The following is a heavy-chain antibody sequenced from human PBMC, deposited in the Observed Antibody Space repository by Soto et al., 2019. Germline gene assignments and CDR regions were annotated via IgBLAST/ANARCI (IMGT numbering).Heavy chain of an antibody. D-gene: IGHD3-10*01. V-gene: IGHV4-39*01. Sequence: PSETLSLTCTVSGGSISSSSYYWGWIRQPPGKGLEWIGSIYYSGSTYYNPSLKSRVTISVDTSKNQFSLKLSSVTAADTAVYYCARRGYYGSGSYYNMLYFDYWGQGTLVTVSS. CDR1: GGSISSSSYY. CDR2: IYYSGST. J-gene: IGHJ4*02. CDR3: ARRGYYGSGSYYNMLYFDY.